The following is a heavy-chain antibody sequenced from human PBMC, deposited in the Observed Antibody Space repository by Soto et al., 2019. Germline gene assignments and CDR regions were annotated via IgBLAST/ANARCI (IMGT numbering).Heavy chain of an antibody. D-gene: IGHD1-20*01. J-gene: IGHJ4*02. V-gene: IGHV1-69*06. CDR2: IIPLFGTA. Sequence: SVKVSGKASGGTFSSYAISWVRQAPGQGLEWMGGIIPLFGTANYAQKFQGRVTITADKSTSTAYMELSSLRSEDTAVYYCARAIKVNWNPDHWGQGTLVPVSS. CDR3: ARAIKVNWNPDH. CDR1: GGTFSSYA.